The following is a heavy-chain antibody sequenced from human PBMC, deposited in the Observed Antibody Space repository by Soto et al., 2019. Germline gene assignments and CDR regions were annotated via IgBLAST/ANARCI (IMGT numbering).Heavy chain of an antibody. CDR3: ARDRYGKYYFDC. Sequence: EVQLVETGGGLIQPGGSLRLSCAASGFTVSSNYMSWVRQAPGKGLEWVSVIYSGGSTYYADSVKGRFTISRDKSKNTLYLQMNSLRAEDTAVYYCARDRYGKYYFDCWGQGTLVTVSS. V-gene: IGHV3-53*02. CDR1: GFTVSSNY. J-gene: IGHJ4*02. CDR2: IYSGGST. D-gene: IGHD3-9*01.